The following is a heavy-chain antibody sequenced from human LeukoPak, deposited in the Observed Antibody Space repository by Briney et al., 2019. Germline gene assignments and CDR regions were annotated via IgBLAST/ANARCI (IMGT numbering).Heavy chain of an antibody. CDR3: AGTGLTTRYFDY. V-gene: IGHV4-31*03. CDR2: IYYSGST. CDR1: GVSISSGGYY. D-gene: IGHD4-11*01. J-gene: IGHJ4*02. Sequence: PSQTLSLTCTVSGVSISSGGYYWSWIRQHPGKGLEWIGYIYYSGSTYYNPSLKSRVTISVDTSKNQFSLKLSSVTAADTAVYYCAGTGLTTRYFDYWGQGTLVTVSS.